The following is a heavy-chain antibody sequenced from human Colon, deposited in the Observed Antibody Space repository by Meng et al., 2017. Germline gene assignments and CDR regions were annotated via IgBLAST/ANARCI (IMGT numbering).Heavy chain of an antibody. V-gene: IGHV3-23*01. CDR3: TRIAKAGTYFEY. D-gene: IGHD6-13*01. J-gene: IGHJ4*02. CDR2: ISDSGDRT. Sequence: EVQLLESGGGLVQPRGSLRLSCAASGFNFSIYDMSWVGQAPGKGLEGIAVISDSGDRTYYADSVTGRFTISRDNSKNTVYLHMNSLRVDDTAGYYCTRIAKAGTYFEYWGQGTLVTVSS. CDR1: GFNFSIYD.